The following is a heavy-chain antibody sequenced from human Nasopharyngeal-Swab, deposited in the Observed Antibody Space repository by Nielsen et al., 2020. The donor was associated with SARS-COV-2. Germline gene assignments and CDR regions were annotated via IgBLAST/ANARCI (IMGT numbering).Heavy chain of an antibody. D-gene: IGHD3-10*01. V-gene: IGHV5-51*01. CDR3: ASYYGSGNDGMDV. Sequence: KVSCKGSGYSFTSYWIGWVRQMPGKGLEWMGIIYPGDSDTRYSPSFQGQVTISADKSISTAYLQWSSLKASGTAMYYCASYYGSGNDGMDVWGQGTTVTVSS. J-gene: IGHJ6*02. CDR2: IYPGDSDT. CDR1: GYSFTSYW.